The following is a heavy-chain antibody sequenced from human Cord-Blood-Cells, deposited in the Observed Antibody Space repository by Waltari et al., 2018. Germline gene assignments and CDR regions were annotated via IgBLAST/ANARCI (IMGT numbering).Heavy chain of an antibody. J-gene: IGHJ4*02. CDR3: AREWGSGWYGY. V-gene: IGHV4-34*01. D-gene: IGHD6-19*01. CDR1: GGSFSGYH. Sequence: QVQLQQWGAGLLKPSEALSPTCAVHGGSFSGYHWSWIRQPPGKGLEWIGEINHSGSTNYNPSLKSRVTISVDTSKNQFSLKLSSVTAADTAVYYCAREWGSGWYGYWGQGTLVTVSS. CDR2: INHSGST.